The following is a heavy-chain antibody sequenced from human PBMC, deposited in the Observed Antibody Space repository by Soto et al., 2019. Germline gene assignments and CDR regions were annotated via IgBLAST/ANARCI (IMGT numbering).Heavy chain of an antibody. Sequence: QVQLVESGSGVVQPGRSLRLSCAASGIAFGSYGMHWVRQAPGKGLEWVAGISYDGSHQYYVDSVKGRFTICRDSSKNALYLQMNSLRPEDTAVYYCAKDIRGGIMMVRGVLDYWGQGTLVTVSS. CDR1: GIAFGSYG. J-gene: IGHJ4*02. D-gene: IGHD3-10*01. CDR2: ISYDGSHQ. CDR3: AKDIRGGIMMVRGVLDY. V-gene: IGHV3-30*18.